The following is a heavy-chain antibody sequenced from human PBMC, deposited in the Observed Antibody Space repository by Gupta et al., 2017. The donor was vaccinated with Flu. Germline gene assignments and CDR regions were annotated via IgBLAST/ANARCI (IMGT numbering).Heavy chain of an antibody. CDR2: IFSRGNT. CDR1: GGSITGYY. Sequence: QVQLQESGPGLVKPSETLSLTCSVSGGSITGYYWSWIRQPPGKGLEWIGYIFSRGNTDYNPSLKSRVIISVDTSKNQFSLNLSYVTAADTAVYYCARNVRHAGYDSGIYYYLYYMDVWGKGTTVTVSS. V-gene: IGHV4-59*08. CDR3: ARNVRHAGYDSGIYYYLYYMDV. J-gene: IGHJ6*03. D-gene: IGHD5-12*01.